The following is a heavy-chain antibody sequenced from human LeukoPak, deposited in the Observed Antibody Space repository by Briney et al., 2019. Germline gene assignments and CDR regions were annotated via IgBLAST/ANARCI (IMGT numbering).Heavy chain of an antibody. D-gene: IGHD3-22*01. CDR3: ARDKDYFDSGGAFDV. J-gene: IGHJ3*01. CDR2: IYYSGST. CDR1: GGSISSYY. Sequence: SETLSLTCTVSGGSISSYYWGWIRQPPGKGLEWIGYIYYSGSTNYNPSLKGRVTMSVDTSKNQFSLKLSSVTAADTAVYYCARDKDYFDSGGAFDVWGQGTMVTVSS. V-gene: IGHV4-59*01.